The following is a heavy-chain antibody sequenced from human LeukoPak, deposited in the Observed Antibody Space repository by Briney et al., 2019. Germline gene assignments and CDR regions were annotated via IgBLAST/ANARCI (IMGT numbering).Heavy chain of an antibody. CDR1: GFTFSSYG. CDR3: ASYRDSSSRKIDY. J-gene: IGHJ4*02. D-gene: IGHD6-13*01. Sequence: GGSLRLSCAASGFTFSSYGMHWVRQAPGKGLEWVAVISYDGSNKYYADSVKGRFTISRDNSKNTLYLQMNSLRSEDTAVYYCASYRDSSSRKIDYWGQGTLVTVSS. V-gene: IGHV3-30*03. CDR2: ISYDGSNK.